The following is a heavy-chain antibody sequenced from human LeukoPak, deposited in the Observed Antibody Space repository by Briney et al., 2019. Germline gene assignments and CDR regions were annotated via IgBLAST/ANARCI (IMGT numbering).Heavy chain of an antibody. V-gene: IGHV1-18*01. CDR3: ARGPRLLWFRELPLKGAYYFDY. D-gene: IGHD3-10*01. J-gene: IGHJ4*02. CDR1: GYTFTSYG. Sequence: ASVKVSCKASGYTFTSYGISWVRQAPGQGLEWMGWISAYNGNTNYAQKLQGRVTMTTDTSTSTAYMELRSLRSDDTAVYYCARGPRLLWFRELPLKGAYYFDYWGQGTLVTVSS. CDR2: ISAYNGNT.